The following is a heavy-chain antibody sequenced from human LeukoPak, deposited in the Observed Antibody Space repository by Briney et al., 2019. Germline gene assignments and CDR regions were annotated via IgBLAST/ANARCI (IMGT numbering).Heavy chain of an antibody. Sequence: SETLSLTCTVSGGSIGSSSYYWGWIRQPPGKGLEWIGSIYYSGSTYYDPSLKSRVTISVDTSKNQFSLKLSSVTAADTAVYYCARKPRYYYDSSGYYYWGQGTLVTVSS. D-gene: IGHD3-22*01. J-gene: IGHJ4*02. CDR1: GGSIGSSSYY. V-gene: IGHV4-39*01. CDR2: IYYSGST. CDR3: ARKPRYYYDSSGYYY.